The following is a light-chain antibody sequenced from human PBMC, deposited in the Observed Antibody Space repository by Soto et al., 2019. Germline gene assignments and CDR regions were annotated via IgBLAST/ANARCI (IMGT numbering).Light chain of an antibody. CDR2: GAS. Sequence: EIVLTQSPGTLSLSPGERATLSCRASQSVSSSYLAWYQQKSGQAPRLLIYGASTRATGTPARFSGSGSGTRFTLSISSLQSEDFVVYYCQQYNTWPITFGQGTRLEIK. V-gene: IGKV3D-15*01. CDR3: QQYNTWPIT. CDR1: QSVSSSY. J-gene: IGKJ5*01.